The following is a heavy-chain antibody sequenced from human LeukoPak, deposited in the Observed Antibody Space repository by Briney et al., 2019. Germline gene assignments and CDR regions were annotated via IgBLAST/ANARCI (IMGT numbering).Heavy chain of an antibody. Sequence: ASVKVSCKASGYTFTGCYMHWVRQAPGQGLEWMGWINPNSGGTNYAEKFQGRVTMTRDTSISTAYMELSRLRSDDTAVYYCAISYYDILTGYYPYYFDYWGQGTLVTVSS. CDR3: AISYYDILTGYYPYYFDY. J-gene: IGHJ4*02. D-gene: IGHD3-9*01. CDR2: INPNSGGT. V-gene: IGHV1-2*02. CDR1: GYTFTGCY.